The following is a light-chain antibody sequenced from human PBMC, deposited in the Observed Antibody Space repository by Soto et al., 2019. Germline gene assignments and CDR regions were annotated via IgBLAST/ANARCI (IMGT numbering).Light chain of an antibody. Sequence: QSVLTQPASVSGSPGQSVTISCTGTSSDIGYYNLVSWYQQHPGKASKLMIFEVSNRPSGVSNRFSGSKSGNTASLTISGLQAEDEADYYCTSYTSSSTLPYVFGTGTKVTVL. V-gene: IGLV2-14*02. J-gene: IGLJ1*01. CDR1: SSDIGYYNL. CDR3: TSYTSSSTLPYV. CDR2: EVS.